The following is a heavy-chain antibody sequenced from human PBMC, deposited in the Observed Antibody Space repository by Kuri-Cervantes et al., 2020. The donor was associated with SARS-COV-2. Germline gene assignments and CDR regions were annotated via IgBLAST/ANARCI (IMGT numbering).Heavy chain of an antibody. CDR3: ARGTPNQATYNWNYGGYYYGMDV. CDR2: ISAYNGNT. J-gene: IGHJ6*01. Sequence: ASVKVSCKASGYTFTSYGISWVRQAPGQGLEWMGWISAYNGNTNYAQKLQGRVTMTTDTSTSTAYMELRSLRSDDTAVYYCARGTPNQATYNWNYGGYYYGMDVWGQGNTVT. V-gene: IGHV1-18*04. CDR1: GYTFTSYG. D-gene: IGHD1-7*01.